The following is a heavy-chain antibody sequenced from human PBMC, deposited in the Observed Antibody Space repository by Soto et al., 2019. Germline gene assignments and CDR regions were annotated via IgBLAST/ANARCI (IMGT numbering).Heavy chain of an antibody. CDR1: GFTFSTSG. CDR2: ISDDGTSK. D-gene: IGHD3-10*01. Sequence: PXGSLRISFPASGFTFSTSGMHWVRQAPGKGLEWVAFISDDGTSKYYADSVKGRFTISRDNSKNTLYLQMNRLRVEDTAVYYRAKASGSYQYYYDMDVWGQGTTVTVSS. CDR3: AKASGSYQYYYDMDV. J-gene: IGHJ6*02. V-gene: IGHV3-30*18.